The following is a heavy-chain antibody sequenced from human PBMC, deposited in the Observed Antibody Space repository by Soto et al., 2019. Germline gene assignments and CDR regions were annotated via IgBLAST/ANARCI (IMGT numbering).Heavy chain of an antibody. J-gene: IGHJ6*02. V-gene: IGHV3-30-3*01. D-gene: IGHD6-6*01. CDR1: GFTFSSYA. CDR2: ISYDGSNK. Sequence: QVQLVESGGGVVQPGRSLRLSCAASGFTFSSYAMHWVRQAPGKGLEWVAVISYDGSNKYYADSVKGRFTISRDNSKNTMYLQMNSLRAEDTAVYYCARDRLTDYYGMDVWGQGTTVTVSS. CDR3: ARDRLTDYYGMDV.